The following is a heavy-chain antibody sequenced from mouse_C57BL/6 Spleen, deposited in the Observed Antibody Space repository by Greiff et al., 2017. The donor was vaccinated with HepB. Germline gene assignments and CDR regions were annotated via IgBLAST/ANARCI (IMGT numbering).Heavy chain of an antibody. V-gene: IGHV1-64*01. CDR3: ARDPFYSNSFAY. Sequence: QLQLQQSGAELVKPGASVKLSCKASGYTFTSYWMHWVKQRPGQGLEWIGMIHPNSGSTNYNEKFKSKATLTVDKSSSTAYMQLSSLTSEDSAVYYCARDPFYSNSFAYWGQGTLVTVSA. CDR2: IHPNSGST. J-gene: IGHJ3*01. CDR1: GYTFTSYW. D-gene: IGHD2-5*01.